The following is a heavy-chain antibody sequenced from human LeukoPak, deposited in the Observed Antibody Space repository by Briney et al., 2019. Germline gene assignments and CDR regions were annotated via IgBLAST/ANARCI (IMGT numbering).Heavy chain of an antibody. CDR1: GFTFSSYA. J-gene: IGHJ3*02. Sequence: GGSLRLSCAASGFTFSSYAMHWVRQAPGKGLEWVANIKQDGSEKYYVDSVKGRFTISRDNAKNSLYLQMNSLRAEDTAVYYCARHDPHLDAFDIWGQGTMVTVSS. CDR3: ARHDPHLDAFDI. V-gene: IGHV3-7*01. CDR2: IKQDGSEK.